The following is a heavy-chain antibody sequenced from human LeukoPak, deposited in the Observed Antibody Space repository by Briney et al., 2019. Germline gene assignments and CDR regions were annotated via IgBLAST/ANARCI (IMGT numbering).Heavy chain of an antibody. Sequence: GGSLRLSCAAPGFTFSSYAMSWVRQAPGKGLEWVSAISGSGGSTYYADSVKGRFTISRDNSKNTLYLQMNSLRAEDTAVYYCAKDFGLRYFDWLYPFFDYWGQGTLVTVSS. CDR1: GFTFSSYA. CDR3: AKDFGLRYFDWLYPFFDY. D-gene: IGHD3-9*01. V-gene: IGHV3-23*01. CDR2: ISGSGGST. J-gene: IGHJ4*02.